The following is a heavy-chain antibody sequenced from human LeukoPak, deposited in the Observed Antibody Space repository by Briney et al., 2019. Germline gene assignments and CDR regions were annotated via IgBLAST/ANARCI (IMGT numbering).Heavy chain of an antibody. D-gene: IGHD3-9*01. CDR3: ARGDILTGYYVMGFDY. J-gene: IGHJ4*02. V-gene: IGHV1-69*06. CDR1: GGTFSSYA. Sequence: VASVKVSCKASGGTFSSYAISWVRQAPGQGLEWMGGIIPIFGTANYAQKFQGRVTITADKSTSTAYMELSSLRSEDTAVYYCARGDILTGYYVMGFDYWGQGTLVTVSS. CDR2: IIPIFGTA.